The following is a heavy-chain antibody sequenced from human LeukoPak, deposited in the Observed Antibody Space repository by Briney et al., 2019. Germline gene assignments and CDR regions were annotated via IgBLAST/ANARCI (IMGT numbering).Heavy chain of an antibody. CDR2: IYYSGST. Sequence: PSETLSLPCTVSGGPISGYYWSWIRQPPGKGLDWIGYIYYSGSTNDNPSLKSRVTISLDTSKNHFSLKLSSVTAADTAVYYCARVLYSSGWYRLDYWGQGTLVTVSS. V-gene: IGHV4-59*08. CDR3: ARVLYSSGWYRLDY. J-gene: IGHJ4*02. D-gene: IGHD6-19*01. CDR1: GGPISGYY.